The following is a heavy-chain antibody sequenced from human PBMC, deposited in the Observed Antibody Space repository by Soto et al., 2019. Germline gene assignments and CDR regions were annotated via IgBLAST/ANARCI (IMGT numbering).Heavy chain of an antibody. J-gene: IGHJ4*02. CDR3: ARDRTPPYGSCAPIWYFDY. CDR2: INPSGGST. CDR1: GYTFTSYY. Sequence: ASVKVCCKASGYTFTSYYMHWVRQAPGQGLEWMGIINPSGGSTSYAQKFQGRVTMTRDTSTSTVYMELSSLRSEDTAVYYCARDRTPPYGSCAPIWYFDYWGQGTLVTVSS. D-gene: IGHD2-15*01. V-gene: IGHV1-46*01.